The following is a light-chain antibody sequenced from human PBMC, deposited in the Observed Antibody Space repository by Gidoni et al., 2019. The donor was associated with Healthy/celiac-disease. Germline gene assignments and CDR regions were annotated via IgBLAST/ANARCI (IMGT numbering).Light chain of an antibody. CDR2: SVS. Sequence: DIQMTQSPSSLSASVGDRVTITCRASQSISSYLNWYQQKPGKAPKVLIYSVSSLQLVVPSRFSGSGSGTDFTLTISSLQPEDFATYYCQQSYSTLYTFGQGTKLEIK. J-gene: IGKJ2*01. CDR1: QSISSY. V-gene: IGKV1-39*01. CDR3: QQSYSTLYT.